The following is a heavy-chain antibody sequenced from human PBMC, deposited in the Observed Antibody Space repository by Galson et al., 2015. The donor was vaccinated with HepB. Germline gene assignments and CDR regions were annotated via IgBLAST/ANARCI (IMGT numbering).Heavy chain of an antibody. CDR3: ATCDDVDKKGAVCLIDY. CDR1: GYSFTSYW. CDR2: IYPGDSDT. J-gene: IGHJ4*02. Sequence: QSGAEVKKPGESLKISCKGSGYSFTSYWIGWVRQMPGKGLEWMGIIYPGDSDTRYSPSFQGQVTISADKSISTAYLQWSSLKASDTAMYYCATCDDVDKKGAVCLIDYWGQGTLVTVSS. V-gene: IGHV5-51*01. D-gene: IGHD5-12*01.